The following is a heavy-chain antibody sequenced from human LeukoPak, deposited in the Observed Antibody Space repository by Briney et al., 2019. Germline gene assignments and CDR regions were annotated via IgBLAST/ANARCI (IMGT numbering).Heavy chain of an antibody. CDR3: VSSLGEVDWFDP. J-gene: IGHJ5*02. CDR1: GGTFSSYA. V-gene: IGHV1-69*05. Sequence: SVKVSCKASGGTFSSYAISWVRQAPGQGLEWMGGIIPIFGTANYAQKFQGRVTITTDESTSTAYMELSSLRSEDTAVYYCVSSLGEVDWFDPWGQGTLVTVSS. CDR2: IIPIFGTA. D-gene: IGHD3-10*01.